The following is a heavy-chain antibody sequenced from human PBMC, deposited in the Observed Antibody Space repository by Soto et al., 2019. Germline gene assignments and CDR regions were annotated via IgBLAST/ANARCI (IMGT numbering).Heavy chain of an antibody. V-gene: IGHV4-30-2*01. J-gene: IGHJ4*02. CDR2: INHSVST. Sequence: LQLQESGSGLVKPSQTLSLTCAVSGGSISSGGYSWSWIRQPPGKGLEWLGYINHSVSTYYNPSGNSRDTISVDKSKNQFSLKLSSVPAADTAVYYCARGQVVAAQHWGQGTLVTVSS. D-gene: IGHD2-15*01. CDR3: ARGQVVAAQH. CDR1: GGSISSGGYS.